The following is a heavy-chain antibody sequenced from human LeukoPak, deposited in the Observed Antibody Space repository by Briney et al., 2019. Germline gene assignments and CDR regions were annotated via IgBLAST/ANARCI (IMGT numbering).Heavy chain of an antibody. J-gene: IGHJ3*02. CDR3: ARLYGDAFDI. CDR2: IYYSGST. V-gene: IGHV4-59*01. Sequence: SETLSLTCTVSGGSTSSYYWSWIRQPPGKGLEWIGYIYYSGSTNYNPSLKSRVTISVDTSKNQFSLKLSSVTAADTAVYYCARLYGDAFDIWGQGTMVTVSS. D-gene: IGHD4-17*01. CDR1: GGSTSSYY.